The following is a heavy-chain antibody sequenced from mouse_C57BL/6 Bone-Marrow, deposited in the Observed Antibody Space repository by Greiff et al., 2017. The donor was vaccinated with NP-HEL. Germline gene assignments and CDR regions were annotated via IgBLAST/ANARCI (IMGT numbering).Heavy chain of an antibody. CDR3: ARHYYSNYFDY. D-gene: IGHD2-5*01. J-gene: IGHJ2*01. Sequence: DVKLVESGGDLVKPGGSLKLSCAASGFTFSSYGMSWVRQTPDKRLEWVATISSGGSYTYSPYSVKGRFTISRDNSKNTLYLQMSSLKAEDTAMYYCARHYYSNYFDYWGQGTTRTGAS. CDR1: GFTFSSYG. V-gene: IGHV5-6*02. CDR2: ISSGGSYT.